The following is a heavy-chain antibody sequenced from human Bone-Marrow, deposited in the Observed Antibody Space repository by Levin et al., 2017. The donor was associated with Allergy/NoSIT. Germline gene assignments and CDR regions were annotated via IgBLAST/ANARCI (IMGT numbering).Heavy chain of an antibody. D-gene: IGHD6-13*01. CDR3: ARVCPRGSIGAVGRFDY. Sequence: SETLSLTCTVSGGPVSSSSNYWGWVRQPPGMGLEWIGKTYYSGSTYYNTSLKSRVTISVDTSKNQFSLKLCSVTAADTAVYYCARVCPRGSIGAVGRFDYWGQGTLVTVSS. J-gene: IGHJ4*02. CDR2: TYYSGST. CDR1: GGPVSSSSNY. V-gene: IGHV4-39*07.